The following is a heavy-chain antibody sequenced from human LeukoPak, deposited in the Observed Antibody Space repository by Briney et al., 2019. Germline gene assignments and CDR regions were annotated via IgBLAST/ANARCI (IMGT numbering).Heavy chain of an antibody. V-gene: IGHV4-38-2*02. Sequence: SETLSLTCTVSGYSISSGYYWGWIRQPPGKGLEWIGSIYHSGSTYYNPSLKSRVTISGDTSKNQFSLKLSSVTAADTAVYYCARGRRGYYGSGSYFLSAGGYYFDYWGQGTLVTVSS. D-gene: IGHD3-10*01. CDR2: IYHSGST. J-gene: IGHJ4*02. CDR1: GYSISSGYY. CDR3: ARGRRGYYGSGSYFLSAGGYYFDY.